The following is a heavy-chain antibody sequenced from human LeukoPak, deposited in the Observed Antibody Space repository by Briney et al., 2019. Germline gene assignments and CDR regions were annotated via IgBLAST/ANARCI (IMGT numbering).Heavy chain of an antibody. Sequence: ASVKVSCKASGYTFTSYGISWVRQAPGQGLEWMGWISAYNGNTNYAQKLQGRVTMTTDTSTSTAYMELRSLRSDDTAVYYCAREELLWFGIYYYGMDVWGQGTTVTVSS. J-gene: IGHJ6*02. CDR3: AREELLWFGIYYYGMDV. V-gene: IGHV1-18*01. D-gene: IGHD3-10*01. CDR2: ISAYNGNT. CDR1: GYTFTSYG.